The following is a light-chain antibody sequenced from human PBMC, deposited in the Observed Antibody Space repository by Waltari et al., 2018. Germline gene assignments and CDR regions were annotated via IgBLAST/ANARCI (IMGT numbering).Light chain of an antibody. V-gene: IGKV1-8*01. CDR3: QQYYSYPQT. CDR1: QGISSY. CDR2: AAS. Sequence: AIRMTQSPSSFSASTGDRVTITCRASQGISSYLAWYQQKPGKAPKLLMYAASTLQSWVPSRFSGSGSGTDFTLTISCLQSEDFATYYCQQYYSYPQTFGQGTKVEIK. J-gene: IGKJ1*01.